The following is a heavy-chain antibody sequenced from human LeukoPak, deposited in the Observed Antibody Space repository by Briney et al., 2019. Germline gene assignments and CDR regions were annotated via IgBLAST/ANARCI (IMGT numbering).Heavy chain of an antibody. J-gene: IGHJ5*02. CDR1: GYTFTDYH. D-gene: IGHD5-24*01. Sequence: ASVKVSCKASGYTFTDYHIHWVRQAPGEGLEWMGWIYPNSGDTNYAQNFQGRVTMTRDTSISTAHMELSRLTSDDTALYYCARVAVEMTSWFDPWGQGTLVTVSS. CDR3: ARVAVEMTSWFDP. CDR2: IYPNSGDT. V-gene: IGHV1-2*02.